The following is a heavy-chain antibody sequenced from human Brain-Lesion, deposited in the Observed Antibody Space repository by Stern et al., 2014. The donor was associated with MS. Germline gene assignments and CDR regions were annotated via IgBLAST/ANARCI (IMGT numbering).Heavy chain of an antibody. J-gene: IGHJ6*02. D-gene: IGHD3-3*01. CDR3: ARDQRGITIFGVVTDYYYLGMDV. CDR2: TNPNTGGT. V-gene: IGHV1-2*02. CDR1: GYIFTGYY. Sequence: VQLVESGAEVQTPGASVKVSCKTSGYIFTGYYIHWVRQAPGQGLEWMACTNPNTGGTNYAQTLQGIVTMSRDTSISTAYVELSSLTSDDTAVYYCARDQRGITIFGVVTDYYYLGMDVWGQGTTVTVSS.